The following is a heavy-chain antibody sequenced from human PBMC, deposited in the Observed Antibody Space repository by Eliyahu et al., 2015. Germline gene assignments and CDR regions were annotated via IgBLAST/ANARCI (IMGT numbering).Heavy chain of an antibody. CDR2: IYHSGST. CDR3: ARAVYEIAQESYWFDP. J-gene: IGHJ5*02. CDR1: GGSXSXGGYS. V-gene: IGHV4-30-2*01. D-gene: IGHD2-8*01. Sequence: QLQLQESGSGLVKPSQTLSLTCAVXGGSXSXGGYSWSWXRQPPGKGLEWIGYIYHSGSTYYNPSLKSRVTISVDRSKNQFSLKLSSVTAADTAVYYCARAVYEIAQESYWFDPWGQGTLVTVSS.